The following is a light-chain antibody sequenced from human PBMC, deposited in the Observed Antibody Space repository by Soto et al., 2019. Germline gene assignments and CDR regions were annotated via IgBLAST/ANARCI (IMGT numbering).Light chain of an antibody. Sequence: EIVLTQSPGTLSLSPGERATLSCRASQSVSSSYLAWYQQKPGQAPRLLIYGASSRATGIPARFSGSGSVTDFTLTISSLEPEDFAVYYCQQYGSSGTFGQGTKVDIK. CDR2: GAS. CDR3: QQYGSSGT. CDR1: QSVSSSY. V-gene: IGKV3-20*01. J-gene: IGKJ1*01.